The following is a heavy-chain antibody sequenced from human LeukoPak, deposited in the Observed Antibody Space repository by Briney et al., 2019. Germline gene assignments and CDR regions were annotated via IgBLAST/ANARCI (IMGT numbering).Heavy chain of an antibody. Sequence: PFCLADLLNISTCIVDWVRRPPGTGLHWVSSISSGSSFFYYADSVKGRFTISRDNAKSSLYLQMNSLRAEDTAVYYCARAITPYGDYGQTYDWGQVTLVTVAS. J-gene: IGHJ4*02. CDR2: ISSGSSFF. CDR1: LLNISTCI. D-gene: IGHD4-17*01. CDR3: ARAITPYGDYGQTYD. V-gene: IGHV3-21*01.